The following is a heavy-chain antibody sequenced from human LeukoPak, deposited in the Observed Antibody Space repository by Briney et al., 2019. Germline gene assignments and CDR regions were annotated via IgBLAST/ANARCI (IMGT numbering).Heavy chain of an antibody. Sequence: GGSLRLSCAASGFTFSTYWMSWVRQAPGKGLEWVSNIKHDGSAKYYVDSVKGRFTISRDNAKNSLYLQMNSLRAEDTALYYCAKDIERWPPLGYYYYGMDVWGQGTTVTVSS. CDR3: AKDIERWPPLGYYYYGMDV. CDR1: GFTFSTYW. CDR2: IKHDGSAK. V-gene: IGHV3-7*03. D-gene: IGHD4-23*01. J-gene: IGHJ6*02.